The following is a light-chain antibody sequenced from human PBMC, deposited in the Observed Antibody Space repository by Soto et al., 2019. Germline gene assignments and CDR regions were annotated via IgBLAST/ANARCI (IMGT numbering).Light chain of an antibody. CDR1: QGISNY. CDR2: AAS. J-gene: IGKJ3*01. CDR3: QQLNSSSFT. V-gene: IGKV1-9*01. Sequence: DIQLTQSPCFLSASVGDRVTLTCRASQGISNYLASYQQKPAKDPQLLIYAASTLRSGVPSRLSSSGSGTEFTPPISSMQPEDFSAVCCQQLNSSSFTFGPGTKVDIK.